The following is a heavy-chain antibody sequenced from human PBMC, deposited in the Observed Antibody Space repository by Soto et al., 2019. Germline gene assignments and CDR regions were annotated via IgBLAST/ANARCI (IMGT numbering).Heavy chain of an antibody. V-gene: IGHV3-33*01. CDR3: ARGIYGSGSYYSLGPYYFDY. J-gene: IGHJ4*02. CDR2: IWYDGSNK. D-gene: IGHD3-10*01. CDR1: GFTFSSYG. Sequence: PGGSLRLSCAATGFTFSSYGMHWVRQAPGKGLEWVAVIWYDGSNKYYADSVKGRFTISRDNSKNTLYLQMNSLRAEDTAVYYCARGIYGSGSYYSLGPYYFDYWGQVT.